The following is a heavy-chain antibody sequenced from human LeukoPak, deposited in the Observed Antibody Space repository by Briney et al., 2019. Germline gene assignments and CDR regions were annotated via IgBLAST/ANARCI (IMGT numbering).Heavy chain of an antibody. CDR1: GFTFDDYA. V-gene: IGHV3-9*01. J-gene: IGHJ6*03. CDR2: ISWNSGSI. D-gene: IGHD3-10*01. CDR3: ARGGSWFGEFRWWYMDV. Sequence: GGSLRLSCVASGFTFDDYAMHWVRQAPGKGLEWVSGISWNSGSIDYADSVKGRFIISRDNSKNTVYLQMNRLRAEDTAVYYCARGGSWFGEFRWWYMDVWGKGTTVTISS.